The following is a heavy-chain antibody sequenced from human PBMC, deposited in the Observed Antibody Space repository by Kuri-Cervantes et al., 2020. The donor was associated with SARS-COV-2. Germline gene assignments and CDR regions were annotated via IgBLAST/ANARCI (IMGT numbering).Heavy chain of an antibody. CDR1: GDSVSSNSAA. CDR3: ARDLRWWGGSAFDI. V-gene: IGHV6-1*01. Sequence: SETLSLTCAISGDSVSSNSAAWNWIRQSPSRGLEWLGRTYYRSKWYNDYAVSVKSRITINPDTSKNQFSLQLNSVTPEDTAVYYCARDLRWWGGSAFDIWGQGTMVTVSS. J-gene: IGHJ3*02. CDR2: TYYRSKWYN. D-gene: IGHD2-15*01.